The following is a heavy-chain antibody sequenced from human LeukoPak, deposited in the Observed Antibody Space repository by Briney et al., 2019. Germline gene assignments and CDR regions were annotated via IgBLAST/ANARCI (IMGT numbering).Heavy chain of an antibody. J-gene: IGHJ4*02. V-gene: IGHV4-38-2*02. Sequence: SETLSLTCTVSGYSISSGYYWGWIRPPPGKGLEWIGSIYHSGSTYYNPSLKSRVTISVDTSKNQFSLKLSSVTAADTAVYYCARESPPYRPPDYWGQGTLVTVSS. CDR1: GYSISSGYY. CDR3: ARESPPYRPPDY. D-gene: IGHD2-2*01. CDR2: IYHSGST.